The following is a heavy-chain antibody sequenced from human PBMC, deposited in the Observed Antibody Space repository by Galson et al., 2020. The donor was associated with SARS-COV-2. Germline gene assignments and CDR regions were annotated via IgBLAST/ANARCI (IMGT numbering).Heavy chain of an antibody. CDR3: AKGADYYYGLGTD. CDR2: ISPVGST. CDR1: GFTFSNYA. Sequence: GGSLRLSCAASGFTFSNYAMNWVRQAPGEGLEWVSAISPVGSTYYIDSVKGRFTISRDNSKNTLYLQMNTLRAEDTAVYYCAKGADYYYGLGTDWGQGTLVTVSS. J-gene: IGHJ4*02. V-gene: IGHV3-23*01. D-gene: IGHD3-10*01.